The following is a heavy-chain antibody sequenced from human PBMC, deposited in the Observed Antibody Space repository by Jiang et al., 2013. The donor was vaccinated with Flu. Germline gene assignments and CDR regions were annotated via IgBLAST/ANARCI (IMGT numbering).Heavy chain of an antibody. J-gene: IGHJ4*02. V-gene: IGHV1-46*01. CDR2: INPSGGST. CDR3: ARAYTGTEGDFDC. CDR1: GYTFTSYY. D-gene: IGHD1-1*01. Sequence: QLVESGAEVKKPGASVKVSCKASGYTFTSYYIHWVRQAPGQGLEWMGIINPSGGSTSYAHKFQGRVTMSRDTSTSTVYMELSSLRSEDTAVYYCARAYTGTEGDFDCWGQGTLVTVSS.